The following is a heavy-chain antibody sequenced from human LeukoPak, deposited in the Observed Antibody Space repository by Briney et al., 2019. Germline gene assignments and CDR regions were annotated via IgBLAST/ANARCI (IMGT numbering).Heavy chain of an antibody. CDR3: ARCTDDRIAAAGPRYWYFDL. CDR1: GGSISSYYW. Sequence: TLSLTCTVSGGSISSYYWSWIRQPPGKALEWLALIDWDDDKYYSTSLKTRLTISKDTSKNQVVLTMTNMDPVDTATYYCARCTDDRIAAAGPRYWYFDLWGRGTLVTVSS. CDR2: IDWDDDK. D-gene: IGHD6-13*01. V-gene: IGHV2-70*18. J-gene: IGHJ2*01.